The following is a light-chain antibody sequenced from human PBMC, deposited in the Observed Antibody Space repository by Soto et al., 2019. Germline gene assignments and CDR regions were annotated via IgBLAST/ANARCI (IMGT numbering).Light chain of an antibody. J-gene: IGKJ4*01. CDR2: GAS. CDR3: QQYGSSPLT. Sequence: EIVLTQSPGTLSLSPGERATLSCRASQSVSNNYLAWYQQKPGQAPRLLIYGASSRATGIPGRFSGSWSGTDFTLTISRLEPEDFAVYYCQQYGSSPLTFGGGTKVEIK. CDR1: QSVSNNY. V-gene: IGKV3-20*01.